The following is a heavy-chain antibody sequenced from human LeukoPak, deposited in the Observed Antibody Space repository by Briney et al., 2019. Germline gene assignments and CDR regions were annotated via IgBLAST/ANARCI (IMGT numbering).Heavy chain of an antibody. D-gene: IGHD4-17*01. J-gene: IGHJ6*03. V-gene: IGHV1-46*01. CDR3: ARGYGDLDYYYYYMDV. Sequence: ASVKVSCKASGYTFTSYYMHWVRQAPGQGLEWMGIINPSGGSTSYAQKFQGRVTITADESTSTAYMELSSLRSEDTAVYYCARGYGDLDYYYYYMDVWGKGTTVTISS. CDR2: INPSGGST. CDR1: GYTFTSYY.